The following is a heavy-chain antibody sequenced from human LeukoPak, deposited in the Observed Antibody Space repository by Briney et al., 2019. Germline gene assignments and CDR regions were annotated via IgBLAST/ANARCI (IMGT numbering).Heavy chain of an antibody. D-gene: IGHD6-6*01. CDR1: GYTFTGYY. CDR3: ARGVPSSSSAGWFDP. Sequence: GASVKVSCKASGYTFTGYYMHRVRQAPGQGLEWMGWINPNSGGTNYAQKFQGRVTMTRDTSISTAYMELSRLRSDDTAVYYCARGVPSSSSAGWFDPWGQGTLVTVSS. J-gene: IGHJ5*02. V-gene: IGHV1-2*02. CDR2: INPNSGGT.